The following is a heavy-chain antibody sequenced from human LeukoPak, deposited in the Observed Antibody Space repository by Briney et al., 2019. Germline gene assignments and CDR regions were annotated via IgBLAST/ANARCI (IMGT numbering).Heavy chain of an antibody. J-gene: IGHJ3*02. CDR2: IRRGTDGYTT. V-gene: IGHV3-72*01. CDR3: SRDGAAGDDSAFDI. Sequence: GGSLRLSCTGSGFTFSDYILDWVRQAPGKGLEWLGRIRRGTDGYTTEYAASVKGRFTISRDDSKNSLYLHMNSLKIEDTAMYHCSRDGAAGDDSAFDIWGQGTMVTVSS. D-gene: IGHD3-22*01. CDR1: GFTFSDYI.